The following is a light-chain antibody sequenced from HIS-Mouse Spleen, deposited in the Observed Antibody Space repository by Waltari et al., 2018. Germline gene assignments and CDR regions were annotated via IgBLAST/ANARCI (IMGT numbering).Light chain of an antibody. J-gene: IGLJ2*01. V-gene: IGLV3-21*03. CDR2: DDS. CDR3: QVWDGSSVHVV. CDR1: NSGRKS. Sequence: SYVLPQPPPVSVAPGKTARITCGGNNSGRKSVHCYQQKPGEAPVLVGYDDSDRPPGRPQRFSGSMSGTTATVTIRRVEAVDVADYSRQVWDGSSVHVVFGGGTKLTVL.